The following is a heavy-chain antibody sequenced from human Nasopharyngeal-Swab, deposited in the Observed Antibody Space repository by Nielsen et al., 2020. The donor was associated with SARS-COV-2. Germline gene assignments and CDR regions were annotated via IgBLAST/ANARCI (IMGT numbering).Heavy chain of an antibody. CDR2: IRYDGRSK. CDR1: GFIFSDYG. J-gene: IGHJ4*02. D-gene: IGHD2-2*02. CDR3: AKDRYMSGGYFDF. Sequence: GGSLRLSCEASGFIFSDYGMHWVRQAPGKGLEWVAFIRYDGRSKYHADSVRGRFTISRDKSKNTLYLQMNSLRGDDTAVYYCAKDRYMSGGYFDFWGQGAQVTVSS. V-gene: IGHV3-30*02.